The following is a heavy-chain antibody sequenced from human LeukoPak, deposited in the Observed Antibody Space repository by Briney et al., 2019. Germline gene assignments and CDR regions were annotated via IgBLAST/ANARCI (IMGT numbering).Heavy chain of an antibody. CDR2: IIPILGIA. Sequence: SVKVSCKASGGTFSSYAISWVRQAPGQGLEWMGRIIPILGIANYAQKFQGRVTITADKSTSTAYMELSSLRSEDTAVYYCARDRGGSGSTSPFDYWGQGTLVTVSS. CDR3: ARDRGGSGSTSPFDY. CDR1: GGTFSSYA. V-gene: IGHV1-69*04. J-gene: IGHJ4*02. D-gene: IGHD6-19*01.